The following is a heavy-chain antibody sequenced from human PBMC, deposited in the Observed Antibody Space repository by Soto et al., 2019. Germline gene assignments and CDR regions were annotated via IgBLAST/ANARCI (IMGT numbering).Heavy chain of an antibody. V-gene: IGHV3-53*01. CDR2: IYSGGST. J-gene: IGHJ4*02. Sequence: AGSLRLSCAASGFTVSSNYMSWVRQAPGKGLEWVSVIYSGGSTYYADSVKGRFTISRDNSKDTLYLQMNSLRAEDTAVYYCARKGSGYYDASFDYWGQGTLVTVSS. CDR3: ARKGSGYYDASFDY. CDR1: GFTVSSNY. D-gene: IGHD3-22*01.